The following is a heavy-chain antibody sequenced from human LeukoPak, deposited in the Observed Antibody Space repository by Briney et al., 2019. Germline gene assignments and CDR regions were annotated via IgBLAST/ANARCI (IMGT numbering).Heavy chain of an antibody. V-gene: IGHV3-21*01. D-gene: IGHD3-10*01. Sequence: GESLRLSCAASGFTLSTYSMHWVRQAPGKGLEWVSSIDSTGAAIYYADSVKGRFTISRDNAKNSLYLQMNTLRAEDTAVYYCARLDPLFYGSGIDYWGQGTLVTVSS. CDR2: IDSTGAAI. CDR3: ARLDPLFYGSGIDY. J-gene: IGHJ4*02. CDR1: GFTLSTYS.